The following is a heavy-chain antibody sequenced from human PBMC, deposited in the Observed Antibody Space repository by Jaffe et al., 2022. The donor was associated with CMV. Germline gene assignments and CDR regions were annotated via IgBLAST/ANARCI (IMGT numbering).Heavy chain of an antibody. CDR1: GGSISSSNW. CDR2: IYHSGST. Sequence: QVQLQESGPGLVKPSGTLSLTCAVSGGSISSSNWWSWVRQPPGKGLEWIGEIYHSGSTNYNPSLKSRVTISVDKSKNQFSLKLSSVTAADTAVYYCARWVDHREWKQWRLLDAFDIWGQGTMVTVSS. CDR3: ARWVDHREWKQWRLLDAFDI. J-gene: IGHJ3*02. D-gene: IGHD6-19*01. V-gene: IGHV4-4*02.